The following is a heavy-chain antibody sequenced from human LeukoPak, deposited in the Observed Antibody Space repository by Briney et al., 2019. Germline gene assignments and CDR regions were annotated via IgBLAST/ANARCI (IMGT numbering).Heavy chain of an antibody. D-gene: IGHD2-2*01. J-gene: IGHJ5*02. V-gene: IGHV3-11*01. Sequence: PGGSLRLSCAASGFTFSNAWMSWVRQAPGKGLEWVSYISSSGSTIYYADSVKGRFTISRDNAKNSLYLQMNSLRAEDTAVYYCARDGRYCSSTSCLFDPWGQGTLVTVSS. CDR2: ISSSGSTI. CDR1: GFTFSNAW. CDR3: ARDGRYCSSTSCLFDP.